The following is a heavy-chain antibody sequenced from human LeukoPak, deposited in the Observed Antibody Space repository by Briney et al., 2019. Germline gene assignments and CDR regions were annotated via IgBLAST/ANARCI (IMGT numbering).Heavy chain of an antibody. D-gene: IGHD3-9*01. Sequence: GGSLRLSCAASGFTFSSYAMHWVRQAPGKGLEWVAVIWYDGSNKYYADSVKGRFTISRDNSKNTLYLQMNSLRAEDTAVYYCARPNEAYYDILTGYYPYYFDYWGQGTLVTVSS. CDR1: GFTFSSYA. J-gene: IGHJ4*02. CDR2: IWYDGSNK. CDR3: ARPNEAYYDILTGYYPYYFDY. V-gene: IGHV3-33*08.